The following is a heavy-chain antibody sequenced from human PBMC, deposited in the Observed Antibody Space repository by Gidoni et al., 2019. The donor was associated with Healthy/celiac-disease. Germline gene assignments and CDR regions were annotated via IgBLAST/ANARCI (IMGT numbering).Heavy chain of an antibody. CDR3: PRQSGLLWWCLLFSNWFDP. J-gene: IGHJ5*02. CDR2: FRSKAYGGTT. CDR1: GFTFVDYA. Sequence: ELQLVESGGGLVQPGRSLRLPWTASGFTFVDYAMICFRQAPGKGLEWVGFFRSKAYGGTTETAASVEVRFSLSRYDSTSIAYLQMNSLKTEDTAVSYCPRQSGLLWWCLLFSNWFDPWGQAPLVTVSS. D-gene: IGHD2-21*02. V-gene: IGHV3-49*03.